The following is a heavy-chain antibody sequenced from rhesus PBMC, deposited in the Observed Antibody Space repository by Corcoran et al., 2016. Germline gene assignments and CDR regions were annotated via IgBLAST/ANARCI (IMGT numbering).Heavy chain of an antibody. J-gene: IGHJ4*01. Sequence: QLQLQESGPGLVKPSETLSLTCAVSGGSISSNYWSWIRQPPGKGLEWIGRISVSGGSTYYNPSRKSRVTISTDTSKNQFSLKRSSVTAADTAVYYCARVQDTVGHPTYYFDYWGQGVLVTVSA. CDR3: ARVQDTVGHPTYYFDY. D-gene: IGHD5-30*01. CDR2: ISVSGGST. V-gene: IGHV4-173*01. CDR1: GGSISSNY.